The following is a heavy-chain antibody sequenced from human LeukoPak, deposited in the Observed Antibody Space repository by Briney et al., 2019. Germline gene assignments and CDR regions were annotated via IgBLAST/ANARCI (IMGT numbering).Heavy chain of an antibody. CDR1: GGSISSQY. Sequence: SETLSLTCTVSGGSISSQYWSWIRQPAGQGLEWVGRIYSSGSTNYNPSLKSRVTMSVDTSKNQFSLKLSSVTDADTAVYYCARDGARTISSWFDPWGQGALVTVST. CDR3: ARDGARTISSWFDP. D-gene: IGHD4/OR15-4a*01. J-gene: IGHJ5*02. V-gene: IGHV4-4*07. CDR2: IYSSGST.